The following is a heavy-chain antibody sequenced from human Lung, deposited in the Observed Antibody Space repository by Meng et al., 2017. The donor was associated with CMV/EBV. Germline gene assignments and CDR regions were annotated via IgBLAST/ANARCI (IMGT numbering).Heavy chain of an antibody. D-gene: IGHD2-2*01. CDR3: ASGAAPAATQGYYYYGMDV. Sequence: ASXXVSXKASGYTFTGYFIHWVRQAPGQGLEWMGWINPKSGGTNFAQRFPGRVTMTRDTSISTVYMELRSLRFEDTAVYYCASGAAPAATQGYYYYGMDVWXQGTKVTVSS. J-gene: IGHJ6*02. CDR2: INPKSGGT. CDR1: GYTFTGYF. V-gene: IGHV1-2*02.